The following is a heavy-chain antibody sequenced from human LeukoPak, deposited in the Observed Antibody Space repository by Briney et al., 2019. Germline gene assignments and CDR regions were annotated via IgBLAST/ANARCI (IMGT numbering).Heavy chain of an antibody. CDR2: IIPIFGTA. D-gene: IGHD2-2*01. CDR3: ARGEGYCSSTSCKYPFDY. CDR1: GGTFSSYA. Sequence: ASVKVSCKASGGTFSSYAISWVRQAPGQGLEWMGGIIPIFGTANYAQKFQGRVTITADESTSTAYMELSSLRSEDTAVYYCARGEGYCSSTSCKYPFDYWGQGTLVTVSS. V-gene: IGHV1-69*13. J-gene: IGHJ4*02.